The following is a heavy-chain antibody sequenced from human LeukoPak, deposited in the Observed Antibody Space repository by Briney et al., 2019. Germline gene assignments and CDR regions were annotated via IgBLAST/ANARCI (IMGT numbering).Heavy chain of an antibody. CDR2: ISGSLTHI. CDR3: VSDPPGSGSLLHFEY. Sequence: GGSRRLSCVASGFTFSRYSMNWVRQAPGKGLDGFSSISGSLTHIYYADSLRGRFTVSRDNANHSLYLPMNTLRAEDTAVYYCVSDPPGSGSLLHFEYWGQGTVVPVSS. CDR1: GFTFSRYS. J-gene: IGHJ4*02. D-gene: IGHD5-12*01. V-gene: IGHV3-21*01.